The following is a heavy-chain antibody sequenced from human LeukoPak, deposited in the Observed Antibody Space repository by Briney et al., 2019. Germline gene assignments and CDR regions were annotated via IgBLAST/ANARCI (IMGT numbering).Heavy chain of an antibody. CDR2: ISWNSGSI. CDR1: GFTFDDYG. V-gene: IGHV3-20*04. D-gene: IGHD6-13*01. CDR3: ARWQQGAFDI. Sequence: GGSLRLSCAASGFTFDDYGMSWVRQAPGKGLEWDSGISWNSGSIGYADSVKGRFTISRDNAKNSLYLQMNSLRAEDTAVYYCARWQQGAFDIWGQGTMVTVSS. J-gene: IGHJ3*02.